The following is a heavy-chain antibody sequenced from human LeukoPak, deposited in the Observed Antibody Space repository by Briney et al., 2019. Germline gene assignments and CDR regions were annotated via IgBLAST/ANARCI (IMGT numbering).Heavy chain of an antibody. CDR2: MNPNSGNT. D-gene: IGHD3-10*01. J-gene: IGHJ4*02. CDR3: ARGSRWFGELLR. CDR1: GYTLTSYD. Sequence: ASVKVSCKASGYTLTSYDINWVRQATGQGLEWMGWMNPNSGNTGYAQKFQGRVTITRNTSISTAYMELSSLRSEDTAVYYCARGSRWFGELLRWGQGTLVTVSS. V-gene: IGHV1-8*03.